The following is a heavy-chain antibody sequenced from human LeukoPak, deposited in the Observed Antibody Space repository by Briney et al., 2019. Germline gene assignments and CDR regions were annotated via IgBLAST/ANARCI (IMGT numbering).Heavy chain of an antibody. CDR2: INPNSGGT. V-gene: IGHV1-2*02. CDR1: GYTFTGYY. J-gene: IGHJ5*02. Sequence: ASVKVSCKASGYTFTGYYMHWVRQAPGQGLVWMGWINPNSGGTNYAQKFQGRVTMTRDTSISTAYMELSRLRSDDTAVYYCARGPMVLRFLEWLSESNWFDPWGQGTLVTVSS. CDR3: ARGPMVLRFLEWLSESNWFDP. D-gene: IGHD3-3*01.